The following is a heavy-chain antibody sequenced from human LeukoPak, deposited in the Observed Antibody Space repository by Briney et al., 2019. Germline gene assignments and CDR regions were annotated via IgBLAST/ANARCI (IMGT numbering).Heavy chain of an antibody. CDR3: ARGGVFGRNGMDV. Sequence: RSGGSLRLSCAASGFTFSAYWIHWVRQTPGKGLVWVSRINSDESTTNYADSVKGRFTISGDNAKNTMYLQMNSLRVEDTAVYYCARGGVFGRNGMDVWGQGTTVTVSS. J-gene: IGHJ6*02. CDR2: INSDESTT. CDR1: GFTFSAYW. V-gene: IGHV3-74*01. D-gene: IGHD6-13*01.